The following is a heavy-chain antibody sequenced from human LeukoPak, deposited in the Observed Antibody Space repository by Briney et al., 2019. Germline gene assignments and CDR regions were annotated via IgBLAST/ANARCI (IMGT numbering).Heavy chain of an antibody. CDR3: ARERDGSGTQRGLDY. D-gene: IGHD3-10*01. J-gene: IGHJ4*02. CDR1: GGSLSSYY. Sequence: SETLSLTCTVSGGSLSSYYWSWIRQPPGKGLEWIGYIYYSGSTNYSPSLKSRVTISVDTSKNQFSLKLSSVTAADTAVYYCARERDGSGTQRGLDYWGQGTLVTVSS. V-gene: IGHV4-59*12. CDR2: IYYSGST.